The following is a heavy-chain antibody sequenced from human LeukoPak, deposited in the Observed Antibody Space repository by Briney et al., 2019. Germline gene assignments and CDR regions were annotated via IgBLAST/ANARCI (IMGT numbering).Heavy chain of an antibody. CDR3: AKDPKPAYYYDSSGYGSPDY. J-gene: IGHJ4*02. CDR2: ISGSGCST. CDR1: GFTFSSYA. D-gene: IGHD3-22*01. V-gene: IGHV3-23*01. Sequence: PGGSLRLSCAASGFTFSSYAMSWVRQAPGKGLEWVSAISGSGCSTYYADSVKGRFTISRDNSKNTLYLQMNSLRAEDTAVYYCAKDPKPAYYYDSSGYGSPDYWGQGTLVTVSS.